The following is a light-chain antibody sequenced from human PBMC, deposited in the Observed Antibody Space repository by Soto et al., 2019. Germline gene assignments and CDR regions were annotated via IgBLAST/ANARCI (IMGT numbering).Light chain of an antibody. Sequence: EVVLTRSAGSVSFSPGETVTLSCRTSPTISSSYFACYQQNLGHATRILXXGISRRATGIPERFSGSGSGKAFTLTITRLEPEDFAVYYCQQYVTSAPRTFGQGTKVDI. CDR1: PTISSSY. J-gene: IGKJ1*01. V-gene: IGKV3-20*01. CDR2: GIS. CDR3: QQYVTSAPRT.